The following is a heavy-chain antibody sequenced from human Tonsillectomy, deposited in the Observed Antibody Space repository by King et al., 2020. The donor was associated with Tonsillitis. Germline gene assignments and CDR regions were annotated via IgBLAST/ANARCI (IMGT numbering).Heavy chain of an antibody. CDR3: AKDPGYCSGGSCYGPIDY. D-gene: IGHD2-15*01. J-gene: IGHJ4*02. CDR1: GFTFNSYG. V-gene: IGHV3-30*02. CDR2: IRYDGSNK. Sequence: VQLVESGGGVVQPGGSLRLSCAASGFTFNSYGMHWVRQAPGKGLEWVAFIRYDGSNKYYADSVKGRFTISRDNSKNTLYLQMNSLRAEDTAVYYCAKDPGYCSGGSCYGPIDYWGQGTLGTVSS.